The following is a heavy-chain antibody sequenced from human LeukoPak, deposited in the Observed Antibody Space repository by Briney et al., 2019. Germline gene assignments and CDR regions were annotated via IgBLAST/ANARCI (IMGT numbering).Heavy chain of an antibody. CDR3: ARDLRGDTNNWLDP. CDR2: IKSDGSEK. CDR1: GLTFRGYW. Sequence: GGSLRLSCAASGLTFRGYWMNWVRQTPGKGLEWVAVIKSDGSEKYYVDSVKGRFTISRDNAKNSLYLQLNSLRVEDTAVYYCARDLRGDTNNWLDPWGQGTLVTVSS. V-gene: IGHV3-7*01. D-gene: IGHD3-10*01. J-gene: IGHJ5*02.